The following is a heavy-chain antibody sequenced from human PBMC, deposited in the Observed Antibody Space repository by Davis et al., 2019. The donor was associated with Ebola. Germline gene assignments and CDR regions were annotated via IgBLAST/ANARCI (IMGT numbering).Heavy chain of an antibody. J-gene: IGHJ4*02. V-gene: IGHV3-71*01. CDR2: IKNKAYGGTT. Sequence: GESLKISCAASGFTFSSNYMSWVRQAPRKGLEWVGFIKNKAYGGTTEYAASVKGRFTISTDDSGNIAYLQMNSLKIEDTAVYYCARESGGGIDYWGQGTLVTVSS. D-gene: IGHD1-26*01. CDR3: ARESGGGIDY. CDR1: GFTFSSNY.